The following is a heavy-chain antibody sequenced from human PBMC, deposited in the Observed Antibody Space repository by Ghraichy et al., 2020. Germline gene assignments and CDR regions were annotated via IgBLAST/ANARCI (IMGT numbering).Heavy chain of an antibody. D-gene: IGHD3-3*01. CDR1: GGSFSGYY. CDR2: INHSGST. Sequence: SETLSLTCAVYGGSFSGYYWSWIRQPPGKGLEWIGEINHSGSTNYNPSLKSRVTISVDTSKNQFSLKLSSVTAADTAVYYCARGQPYYDFCSGYSTPSWFDPWGQGTLVTVSS. V-gene: IGHV4-34*01. CDR3: ARGQPYYDFCSGYSTPSWFDP. J-gene: IGHJ5*02.